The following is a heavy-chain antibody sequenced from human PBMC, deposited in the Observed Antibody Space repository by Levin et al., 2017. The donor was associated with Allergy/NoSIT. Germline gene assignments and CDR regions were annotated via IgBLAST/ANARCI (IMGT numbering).Heavy chain of an antibody. CDR3: ARWSRAAAPNPKAHGFDV. Sequence: PSETLSLTCTVSGGSISNSNYYWGWIRQPPGKGLEWIASIYYSGSTIYNPSLKSRVTISVDTSKNQVSLKLSSVTAADTAVFYCARWSRAAAPNPKAHGFDVWGQGTMVTVSS. D-gene: IGHD6-25*01. CDR1: GGSISNSNYY. V-gene: IGHV4-39*01. J-gene: IGHJ3*01. CDR2: IYYSGST.